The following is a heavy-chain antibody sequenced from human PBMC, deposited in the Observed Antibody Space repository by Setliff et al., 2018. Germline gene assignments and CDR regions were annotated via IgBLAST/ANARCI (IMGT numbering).Heavy chain of an antibody. CDR2: ISGYNGFI. Sequence: ASVKVSCKTSGFSFTSFGISWVRQAPGQGLEWMGWISGYNGFIIYAQKFQGRVTMTTDTSTNTAYMDLSSLRSDDMTVYYCARGRPTANPYYYYYMDVWGKGTTVTVSS. J-gene: IGHJ6*03. CDR1: GFSFTSFG. D-gene: IGHD4-4*01. CDR3: ARGRPTANPYYYYYMDV. V-gene: IGHV1-18*03.